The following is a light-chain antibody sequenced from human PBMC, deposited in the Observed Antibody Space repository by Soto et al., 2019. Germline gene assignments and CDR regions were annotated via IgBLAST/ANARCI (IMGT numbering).Light chain of an antibody. CDR1: QSISTW. CDR3: QQYNFYSRT. J-gene: IGKJ1*01. V-gene: IGKV1-5*03. CDR2: KAS. Sequence: DIQMTQSPSTLSASVGDTVTITCRASQSISTWLAWYQQKPGKVPKLLIYKASSLQSGVPSRFSGIGSGTEFTLTISSLQPDDFPTYYCQQYNFYSRTFGQGTKVEIK.